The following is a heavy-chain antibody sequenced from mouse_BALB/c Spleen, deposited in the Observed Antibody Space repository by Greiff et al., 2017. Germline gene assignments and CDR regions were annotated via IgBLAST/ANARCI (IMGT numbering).Heavy chain of an antibody. CDR3: ARGGDYDGFAY. CDR1: GFTFSSYA. Sequence: DVTLVESGGGLVKPGGSLKLSCAASGFTFSSYAMSWVRQTPEKRLEWVASISSGGSTYYPDSVKGRFTISRDNARNILYLQMSSLRSEDTAMYYCARGGDYDGFAYWGQGTLVTVSA. V-gene: IGHV5-6-5*01. D-gene: IGHD2-4*01. J-gene: IGHJ3*01. CDR2: ISSGGST.